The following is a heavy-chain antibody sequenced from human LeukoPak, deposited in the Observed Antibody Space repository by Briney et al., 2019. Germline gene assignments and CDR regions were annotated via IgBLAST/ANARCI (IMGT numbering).Heavy chain of an antibody. CDR1: GFTVRSNY. V-gene: IGHV3-53*01. D-gene: IGHD6-19*01. J-gene: IGHJ4*02. CDR2: IYSGGST. Sequence: GGSLRLSCAASGFTVRSNYMSWVRQAPGKGLEWVSVIYSGGSTYYADSVKGRFTISRDNSKNTLYLQMNSLRAEDTAVYYCARGRLGQWLVRFDYWGQGTLVTVSS. CDR3: ARGRLGQWLVRFDY.